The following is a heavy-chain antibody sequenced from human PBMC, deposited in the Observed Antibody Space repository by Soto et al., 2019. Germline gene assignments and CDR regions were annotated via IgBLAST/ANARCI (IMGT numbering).Heavy chain of an antibody. CDR2: IYYSGST. CDR3: AASCVACGGFNYYGMDV. J-gene: IGHJ6*02. V-gene: IGHV4-31*03. D-gene: IGHD2-21*01. CDR1: GGSISSGGYY. Sequence: QVQLQESGPGLVKPSQTLSLTCTVSGGSISSGGYYWSWIRQHPGKGLEWIGYIYYSGSTYYNPSLKSRVTISVATSKNQSSLKLSSVTAADTAVYYWAASCVACGGFNYYGMDVWGQGTTVTVSS.